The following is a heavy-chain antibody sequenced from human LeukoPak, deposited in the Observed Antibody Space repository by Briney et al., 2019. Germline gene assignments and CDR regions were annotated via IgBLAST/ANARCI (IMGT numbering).Heavy chain of an antibody. D-gene: IGHD5-12*01. Sequence: GGSLRLSCAASGFTFSSYSMNWVRQAPGKGLEWVSSISSSSSYIYYANSVKGRFTISRDNAKNSLYLQMNSLRAEDTAVYYCAREVVKQWLNRYHYYGMDVWGQGTTVTVSS. J-gene: IGHJ6*02. CDR1: GFTFSSYS. CDR2: ISSSSSYI. CDR3: AREVVKQWLNRYHYYGMDV. V-gene: IGHV3-21*01.